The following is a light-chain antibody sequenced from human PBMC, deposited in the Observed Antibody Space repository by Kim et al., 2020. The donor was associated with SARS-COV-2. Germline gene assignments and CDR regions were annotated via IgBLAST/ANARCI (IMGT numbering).Light chain of an antibody. Sequence: QSALTQPASVSGSPGQSITLSCTGTSSDIWAYNLVSWYQQHPGKAPKLIIYDVRRRPSGISDRISGSKSANQASLTISGLQTEDEAVYHCCSYVGSGTWVFGGGTQLTVL. CDR1: SSDIWAYNL. CDR3: CSYVGSGTWV. CDR2: DVR. J-gene: IGLJ3*02. V-gene: IGLV2-23*02.